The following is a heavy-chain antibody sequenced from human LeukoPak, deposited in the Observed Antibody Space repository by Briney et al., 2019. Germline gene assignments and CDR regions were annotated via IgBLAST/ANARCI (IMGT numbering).Heavy chain of an antibody. CDR2: IDHSGST. Sequence: SETLPLTCAVYGGSFGAHYWSWIRQPPGMGLEWIGEIDHSGSTNYAPSLKSRVTLSVDTSKNQFSLKLSSVTAADTALYHCAREASGSPDYFDSWGQGTLVTVSS. D-gene: IGHD1-26*01. CDR1: GGSFGAHY. J-gene: IGHJ4*02. V-gene: IGHV4-34*01. CDR3: AREASGSPDYFDS.